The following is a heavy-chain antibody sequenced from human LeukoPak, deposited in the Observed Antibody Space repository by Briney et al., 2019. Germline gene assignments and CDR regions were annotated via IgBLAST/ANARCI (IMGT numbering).Heavy chain of an antibody. CDR3: ARAALFDWLLEYYYYMDV. D-gene: IGHD3-9*01. Sequence: GGSLRLSCAASGFTFSSYSMNWVRQAPGKGLEWVSSISSSSSYIYYADSVKGRFTISRDNAKNSLYLQMNSLRAEDTAVYYCARAALFDWLLEYYYYMDVWGKGTTVTISS. CDR1: GFTFSSYS. CDR2: ISSSSSYI. V-gene: IGHV3-21*01. J-gene: IGHJ6*03.